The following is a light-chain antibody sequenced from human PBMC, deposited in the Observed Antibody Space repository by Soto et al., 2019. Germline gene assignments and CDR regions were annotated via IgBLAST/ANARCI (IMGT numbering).Light chain of an antibody. V-gene: IGKV3-20*01. CDR1: QSVSSNY. J-gene: IGKJ1*01. CDR3: QQYGSSPST. Sequence: EIVLTQSPGTLSLSPGERATFSCRASQSVSSNYLAWYQQKPGQAPRLLIYGAFKRTTGIPDRFSGSGSGTDFTLTISRMKPEDFAVYCCQQYGSSPSTLGQGTKVDIK. CDR2: GAF.